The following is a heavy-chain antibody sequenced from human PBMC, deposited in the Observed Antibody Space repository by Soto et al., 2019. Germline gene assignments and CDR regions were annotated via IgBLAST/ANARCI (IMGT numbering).Heavy chain of an antibody. CDR3: AREIAARESYYYYGMDV. J-gene: IGHJ6*02. V-gene: IGHV1-18*04. D-gene: IGHD6-6*01. Sequence: ASVKVSCKASGYTFTSYGISWVRQAPGQGLEWMGWISAYNGNTNYAQKLQGRVTMTTDTSTSTAYMELRSLRSDDTAVYYCAREIAARESYYYYGMDVWGQGTTLTVSS. CDR2: ISAYNGNT. CDR1: GYTFTSYG.